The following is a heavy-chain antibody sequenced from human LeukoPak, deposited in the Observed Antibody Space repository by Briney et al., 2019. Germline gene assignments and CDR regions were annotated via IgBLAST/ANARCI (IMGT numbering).Heavy chain of an antibody. Sequence: PSETLSLTCTVSGGSISSYYWGWIRQPAGKGLEWIGRIYTSGSTNYNPSLKSRVTMSVDTSKNQFSLKLSSVTAADTAVYYCARDGLGYSGYDLDLYAFDIWGQGTMVTVSS. J-gene: IGHJ3*02. CDR3: ARDGLGYSGYDLDLYAFDI. V-gene: IGHV4-4*07. D-gene: IGHD5-12*01. CDR2: IYTSGST. CDR1: GGSISSYY.